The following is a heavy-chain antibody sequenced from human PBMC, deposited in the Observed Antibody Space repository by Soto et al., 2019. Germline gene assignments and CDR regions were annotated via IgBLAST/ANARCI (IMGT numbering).Heavy chain of an antibody. CDR2: IYYSGSN. CDR1: GGSISSYY. V-gene: IGHV4-59*08. J-gene: IGHJ4*02. CDR3: ARVFLEWLGFFDY. D-gene: IGHD3-3*01. Sequence: QVQLQESGPGLVKPSETLSLTCTGSGGSISSYYWSWIRQPPGKGLEWIGYIYYSGSNNYTPSLQSLVAISVDTCKNQLYLNMSAVTGADTAVYYCARVFLEWLGFFDYWGEGTLVTVS.